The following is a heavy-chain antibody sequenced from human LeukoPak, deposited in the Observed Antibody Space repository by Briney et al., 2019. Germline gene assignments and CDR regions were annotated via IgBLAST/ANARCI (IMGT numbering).Heavy chain of an antibody. Sequence: SETLSLTCAVYGGSFSGYYWSWIRQPPGKGLEWIGEINHSGSTNYNPSLKSRVTISVDTSKNQFSLKLSSVTAADTAVYYCARGPLYSSSSNSNYFDYWGQETLVTVSS. CDR2: INHSGST. CDR3: ARGPLYSSSSNSNYFDY. V-gene: IGHV4-34*01. D-gene: IGHD6-6*01. CDR1: GGSFSGYY. J-gene: IGHJ4*02.